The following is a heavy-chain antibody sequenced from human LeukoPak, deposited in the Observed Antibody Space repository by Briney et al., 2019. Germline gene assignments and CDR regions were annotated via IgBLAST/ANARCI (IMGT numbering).Heavy chain of an antibody. V-gene: IGHV3-30-3*01. CDR3: ARGAAQRWLQFPTLSLVY. J-gene: IGHJ4*02. Sequence: TGGSLRLSCAASGFTFSSYAMHWVRQAPGKGLEWVAVISYDGSNKYYADSVKGRFTISRDNSKNTLYLQMNSLRAEDTAVYYCARGAAQRWLQFPTLSLVYWGQGTLVTVSS. CDR2: ISYDGSNK. CDR1: GFTFSSYA. D-gene: IGHD5-24*01.